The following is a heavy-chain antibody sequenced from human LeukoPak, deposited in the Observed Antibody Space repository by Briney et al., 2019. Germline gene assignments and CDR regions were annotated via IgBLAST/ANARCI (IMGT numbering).Heavy chain of an antibody. V-gene: IGHV4-59*01. CDR1: GGSLSDYY. J-gene: IGHJ4*02. CDR3: ATRKLGHDY. D-gene: IGHD7-27*01. CDR2: IYYTET. Sequence: PSETLSLTCTVSGGSLSDYYWSWIRQSPGKGLEWIGYIYYTETSYNPSLKSRVTISADTSKNQFSLKLYSVTAADTAVYYCATRKLGHDYWGQGTLVTVSS.